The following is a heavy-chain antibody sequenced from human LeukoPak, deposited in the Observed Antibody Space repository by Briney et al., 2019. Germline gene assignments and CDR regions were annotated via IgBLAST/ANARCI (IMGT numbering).Heavy chain of an antibody. CDR2: ISSSGSTI. Sequence: GGSLRLSCAASGFTFSDYYMSWIRQAPGKGLEWVSYISSSGSTIYYADSVKGRFTISRDNSKSTLYLQLNGLRGEDTAIYYCAKDLSYGFDYWGQGTLVTVSS. D-gene: IGHD5-18*01. V-gene: IGHV3-11*01. CDR3: AKDLSYGFDY. CDR1: GFTFSDYY. J-gene: IGHJ4*02.